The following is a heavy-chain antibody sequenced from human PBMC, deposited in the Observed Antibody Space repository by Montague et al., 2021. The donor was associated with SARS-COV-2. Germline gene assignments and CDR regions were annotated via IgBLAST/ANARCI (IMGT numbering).Heavy chain of an antibody. CDR2: IFHNGDS. CDR3: SRHVSNQMAAVDYFDC. Sequence: SETLSLTCLVSGGTISTDNLYCYWAWIRQPPVKGLEWIGSIFHNGDSYYNPSLNTRDTISIDTPRNHFSLSLTTVTAPDAAVYYGSRHVSNQMAAVDYFDCWGQGTPVTVSS. D-gene: IGHD5-24*01. V-gene: IGHV4-39*01. CDR1: GGTISTDNLYCY. J-gene: IGHJ4*02.